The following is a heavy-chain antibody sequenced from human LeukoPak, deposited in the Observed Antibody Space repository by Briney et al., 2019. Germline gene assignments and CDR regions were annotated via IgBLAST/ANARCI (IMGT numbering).Heavy chain of an antibody. CDR2: IFAGGNT. J-gene: IGHJ3*02. CDR1: GFSVRNTY. CDR3: ARSGVWRPDAFDI. V-gene: IGHV3-53*04. Sequence: GGSLRLSCAVSGFSVRNTYMSWVRQAPGKGLEWVSVIFAGGNTYYADSVKGRFTISRHNSNNTLCLQMSSLRAEDTAVYFCARSGVWRPDAFDIWGQGAMVSVSS. D-gene: IGHD3-10*01.